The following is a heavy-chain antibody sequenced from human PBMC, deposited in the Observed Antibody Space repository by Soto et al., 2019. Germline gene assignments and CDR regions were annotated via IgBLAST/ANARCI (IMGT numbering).Heavy chain of an antibody. J-gene: IGHJ4*01. CDR2: ISGRATDT. Sequence: GGSLRLSCAACGFTFSDYYMSWIRQAPGKGLEWISYISGRATDTRYADSVKGRFTISRDNVNKSVFLQMNSLTAEDAAVYYCARVRVGATYYFDNWGHGTLVTVSS. CDR3: ARVRVGATYYFDN. V-gene: IGHV3-11*06. CDR1: GFTFSDYY. D-gene: IGHD1-26*01.